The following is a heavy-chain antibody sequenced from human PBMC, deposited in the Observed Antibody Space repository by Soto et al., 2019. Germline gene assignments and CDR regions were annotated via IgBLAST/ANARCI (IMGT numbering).Heavy chain of an antibody. CDR3: ARTRDYDLLTGYQCYWYFDL. CDR2: IFSNDEK. Sequence: QVTLKESGPVLVKPTETLTLTCTVSGFSLSNARMGVSWIRQPPGKALEWLAHIFSNDEKSYSTSLKSRLTISTNPSKSHVLLTMTNRDPVDTATYYCARTRDYDLLTGYQCYWYFDLWGRGTLVTVSS. CDR1: GFSLSNARMG. D-gene: IGHD3-9*01. J-gene: IGHJ2*01. V-gene: IGHV2-26*01.